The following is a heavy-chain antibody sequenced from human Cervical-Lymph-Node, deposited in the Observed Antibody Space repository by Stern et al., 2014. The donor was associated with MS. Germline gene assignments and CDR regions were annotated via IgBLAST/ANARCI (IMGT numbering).Heavy chain of an antibody. CDR1: GGTFSSYA. CDR2: IIPICGTA. CDR3: ATVVAAPRIFRH. J-gene: IGHJ1*01. V-gene: IGHV1-69*01. D-gene: IGHD2-15*01. Sequence: QVQLEESGAEVKKPGSSVKVSCKASGGTFSSYAISWGRQAPGQWLEGMGGIIPICGTANDAQKFQGRVTITADESTSTAYMELSSLRSEDPAVYYCATVVAAPRIFRHWGQGTLVTVSS.